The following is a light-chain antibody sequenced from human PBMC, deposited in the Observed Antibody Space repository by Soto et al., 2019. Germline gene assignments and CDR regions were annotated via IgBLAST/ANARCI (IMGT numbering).Light chain of an antibody. V-gene: IGLV2-8*01. Sequence: LTQPPSASGSPGQSVTISCTGTSSDIGTYDYVSWYQHLPDKAPKLIIYEVSKRPSGVPDRFSGSKSGNTASLTVSGLQAEDEGDYYCCSYGGGNNFYVFGTG. CDR3: CSYGGGNNFYV. CDR2: EVS. CDR1: SSDIGTYDY. J-gene: IGLJ1*01.